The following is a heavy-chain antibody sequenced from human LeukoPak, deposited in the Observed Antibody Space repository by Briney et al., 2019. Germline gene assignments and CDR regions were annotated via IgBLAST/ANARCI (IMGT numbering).Heavy chain of an antibody. D-gene: IGHD3-10*01. CDR2: INHSGST. Sequence: SETLSLTCTVSGGSISSYYWSWIRQPPGKGLEWIGEINHSGSTNYNPSLKSRVTISVDTSKKQFSLKLSSVTAADTAVYYCARLNKNDSGSYRFGKKKRGYMDVWGKGTTVTISS. V-gene: IGHV4-34*01. J-gene: IGHJ6*03. CDR3: ARLNKNDSGSYRFGKKKRGYMDV. CDR1: GGSISSYY.